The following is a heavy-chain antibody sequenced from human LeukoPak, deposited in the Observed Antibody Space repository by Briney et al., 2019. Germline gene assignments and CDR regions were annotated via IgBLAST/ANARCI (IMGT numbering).Heavy chain of an antibody. D-gene: IGHD3-3*01. CDR2: IYSGGST. CDR3: ARGPFGGANFDY. V-gene: IGHV3-53*05. CDR1: GFTVSSNC. J-gene: IGHJ4*02. Sequence: PGGSLRLSCAASGFTVSSNCMSWVRQAPGKGPEWVSVIYSGGSTYYADSVKGRFTISRDNSKNTLYLQMNSLRAEDAAVYYCARGPFGGANFDYWGQGTLVTVSS.